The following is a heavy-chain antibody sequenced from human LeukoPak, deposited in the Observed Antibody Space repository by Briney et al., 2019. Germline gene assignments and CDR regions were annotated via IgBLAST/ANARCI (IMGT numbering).Heavy chain of an antibody. Sequence: PGGSLRLSCVASGYTFRLYGMNWVPEAPGKGLEWGSSIIDNTCYTYYADSVEGRFNISRDNAKNSLYLQMSSLRAEDTAVYSWARDHPRSWAYDQWRQGTLVSVPS. CDR3: ARDHPRSWAYDQ. J-gene: IGHJ4*02. V-gene: IGHV3-21*01. CDR1: GYTFRLYG. CDR2: IIDNTCYT. D-gene: IGHD3-16*01.